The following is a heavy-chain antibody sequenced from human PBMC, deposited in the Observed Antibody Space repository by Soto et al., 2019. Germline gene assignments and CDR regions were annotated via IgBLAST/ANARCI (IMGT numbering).Heavy chain of an antibody. D-gene: IGHD3-16*02. CDR2: IKSKTDGGAT. CDR3: TKEYDYVWGSYRPYPSGYFDY. CDR1: GFTFSNAW. Sequence: GGYLRLSCAASGFTFSNAWMNWVRQAPGKGLEWVGRIKSKTDGGATDYAAPVKGRFTVSKNDSKNNLYLQMNSLKNEEPAVYYCTKEYDYVWGSYRPYPSGYFDYWGQGTLVTVSS. V-gene: IGHV3-15*07. J-gene: IGHJ4*02.